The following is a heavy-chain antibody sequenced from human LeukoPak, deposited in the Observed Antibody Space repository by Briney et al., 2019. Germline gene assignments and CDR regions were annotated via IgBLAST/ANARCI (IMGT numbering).Heavy chain of an antibody. Sequence: GRSLRLSCAASGFSFSRYGIHWVRQAPGNGLEWVALISFDGRNKYYADSVKGRFTISRDNSKITLYLQMNSLRTEDTAVYYCAKPLDVTTPMDGFDYWGQGTLVTVSS. CDR1: GFSFSRYG. D-gene: IGHD5-18*01. CDR3: AKPLDVTTPMDGFDY. J-gene: IGHJ4*02. V-gene: IGHV3-30*18. CDR2: ISFDGRNK.